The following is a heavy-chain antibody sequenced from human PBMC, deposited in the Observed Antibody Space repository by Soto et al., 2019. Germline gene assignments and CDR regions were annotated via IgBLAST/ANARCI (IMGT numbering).Heavy chain of an antibody. Sequence: GGSLRLSCAASGFTFSSYWMHWVRQAPGKGLVWVSRINSDGSSTSYADSVKGRFTISRDNAKNTLYLQMNSLRAEDTAVYYCARDRGYCSSTSRYRLPPGEYNWFDPWGQGTLVTVSS. CDR3: ARDRGYCSSTSRYRLPPGEYNWFDP. CDR1: GFTFSSYW. J-gene: IGHJ5*02. D-gene: IGHD2-2*02. CDR2: INSDGSST. V-gene: IGHV3-74*01.